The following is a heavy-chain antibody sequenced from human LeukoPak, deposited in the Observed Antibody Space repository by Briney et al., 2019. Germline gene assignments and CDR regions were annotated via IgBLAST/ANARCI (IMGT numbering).Heavy chain of an antibody. CDR2: INHSGST. CDR1: GGSFSGYY. CDR3: ARDYYDSSGPNDAFDI. J-gene: IGHJ3*02. D-gene: IGHD3-22*01. Sequence: KPSETLSLTCAVYGGSFSGYYWSWIRQPPGKGLEWIGEINHSGSTNYNPSLKSRVTISVDTSKNQFSLKLSSVTAADTAVYYCARDYYDSSGPNDAFDIWGQGTMVTVSS. V-gene: IGHV4-34*01.